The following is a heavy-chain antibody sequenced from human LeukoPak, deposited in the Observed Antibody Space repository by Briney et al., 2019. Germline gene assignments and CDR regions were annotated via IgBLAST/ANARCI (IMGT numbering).Heavy chain of an antibody. V-gene: IGHV3-9*01. CDR2: ISWNSGSI. Sequence: GGSLRLSCAASGFTFDDYAMHWVRQAPGKGLEWVSGISWNSGSIGYADSVKGRFTISRGNAKNSLYLQMNSLRAEDTALYYCAKGGGYSSSWYLYFDYWGQGTLVTVSS. J-gene: IGHJ4*02. CDR3: AKGGGYSSSWYLYFDY. CDR1: GFTFDDYA. D-gene: IGHD6-13*01.